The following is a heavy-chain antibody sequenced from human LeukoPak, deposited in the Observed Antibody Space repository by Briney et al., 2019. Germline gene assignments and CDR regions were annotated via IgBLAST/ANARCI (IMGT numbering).Heavy chain of an antibody. D-gene: IGHD6-13*01. CDR2: FDPEDGET. Sequence: PGGSLRLSCAASGFTFSSSWMHWVRQAPGKGLEWMGGFDPEDGETIYAQKFQGRVTMTEDTSTDTAYMELSSLRSEDTAVYYCATARSSSWYPGHYYYYYYMDVWGKGTTVTVSS. CDR1: GFTFSSSW. V-gene: IGHV1-24*01. J-gene: IGHJ6*03. CDR3: ATARSSSWYPGHYYYYYYMDV.